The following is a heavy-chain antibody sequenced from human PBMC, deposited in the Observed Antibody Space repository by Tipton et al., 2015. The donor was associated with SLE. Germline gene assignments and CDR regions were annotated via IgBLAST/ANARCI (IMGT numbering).Heavy chain of an antibody. V-gene: IGHV3-30*04. CDR2: ISYDGSNK. CDR1: GFTFSRFA. Sequence: RSLRLSCAASGFTFSRFAMHWVRQAPGKGLEWVAVISYDGSNKYYADSVKGRFTISRDNSKNTLYLQMNSLRAEDTAVYYCARDSCSGYDYWVQGTLVTVSS. J-gene: IGHJ4*02. CDR3: ARDSCSGYDY. D-gene: IGHD6-19*01.